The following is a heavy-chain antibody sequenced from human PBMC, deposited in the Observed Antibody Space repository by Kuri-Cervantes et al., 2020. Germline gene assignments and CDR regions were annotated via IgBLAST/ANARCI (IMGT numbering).Heavy chain of an antibody. Sequence: GGSLRLSCAASGFTFSSYSMNWVRQAPGKGLEWVSYISSSSSTIYYADSVKGRFTISRDNAKNSLYLQMNSLRAEDTAVYYCAKYSGSYDYYYGMDVWGQGTTVTVSS. V-gene: IGHV3-48*01. D-gene: IGHD1-26*01. CDR1: GFTFSSYS. CDR3: AKYSGSYDYYYGMDV. CDR2: ISSSSSTI. J-gene: IGHJ6*02.